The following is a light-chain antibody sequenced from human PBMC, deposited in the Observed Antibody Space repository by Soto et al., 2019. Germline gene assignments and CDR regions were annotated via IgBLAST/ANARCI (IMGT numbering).Light chain of an antibody. CDR1: QSVSSY. CDR3: QQRSNWWT. V-gene: IGKV3-11*01. CDR2: DAS. J-gene: IGKJ1*01. Sequence: EIVLTQSPATLSLSPGERATLSCRASQSVSSYLAWYQQKPGQAPRLLIYDASNRATGIPARFSGSGSGTDFTITISSLEPDDFVVYYCQQRSNWWTFGQGTKVEIK.